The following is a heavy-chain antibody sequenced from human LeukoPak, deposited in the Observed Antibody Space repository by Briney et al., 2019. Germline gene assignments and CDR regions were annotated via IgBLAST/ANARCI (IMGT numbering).Heavy chain of an antibody. D-gene: IGHD4-17*01. Sequence: GGSLRLSCVASGFTFSSYAMSWVRQAPGKGLEWVSAIGGSGTTTYYADSVKGRFTISRDNSKNTLYLQMNSLRAEDTAVYYCARNRYGDYSIDYWGQGTLVTVSS. V-gene: IGHV3-23*01. CDR2: IGGSGTTT. CDR1: GFTFSSYA. CDR3: ARNRYGDYSIDY. J-gene: IGHJ4*02.